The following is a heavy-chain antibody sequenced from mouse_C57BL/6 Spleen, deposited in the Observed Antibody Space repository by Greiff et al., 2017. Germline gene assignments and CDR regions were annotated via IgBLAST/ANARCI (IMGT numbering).Heavy chain of an antibody. D-gene: IGHD2-4*01. Sequence: QVQLQQSGAELARPGASVKLSCKASGYTFTSYGISWVKQRTGQGLEWIGEIYPRSGNTYYNEKFKGKATLTADKSSSTAYMELRSLTSEDSAVYFCARRCGLDYAMDYWGQGTSVTVSS. J-gene: IGHJ4*01. CDR3: ARRCGLDYAMDY. CDR2: IYPRSGNT. V-gene: IGHV1-81*01. CDR1: GYTFTSYG.